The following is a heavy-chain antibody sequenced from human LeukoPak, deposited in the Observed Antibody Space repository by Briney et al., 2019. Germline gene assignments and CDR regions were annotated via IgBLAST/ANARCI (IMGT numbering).Heavy chain of an antibody. V-gene: IGHV1-69*05. CDR2: IIPIFGTA. J-gene: IGHJ5*02. CDR3: ARDESPAQLVPGYGWFDP. D-gene: IGHD6-6*01. Sequence: SVKVSCKASGGTFSSYAISWVRQAPGQGLEWMGGIIPIFGTANYAQKFQGRVTITTDESTSTAYMELSSLRPEDTAVYYCARDESPAQLVPGYGWFDPWGQGTLVTVSS. CDR1: GGTFSSYA.